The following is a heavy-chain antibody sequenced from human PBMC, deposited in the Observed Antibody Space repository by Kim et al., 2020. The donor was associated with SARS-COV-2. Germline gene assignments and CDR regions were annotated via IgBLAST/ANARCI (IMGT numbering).Heavy chain of an antibody. J-gene: IGHJ4*02. CDR3: ARMYSSSWYGIDY. V-gene: IGHV7-4-1*02. D-gene: IGHD6-13*01. Sequence: YAQGFTGRFLFSLDTSVSAAYLQISSLKAEDTAVYYCARMYSSSWYGIDYWGQGTLVTVSS.